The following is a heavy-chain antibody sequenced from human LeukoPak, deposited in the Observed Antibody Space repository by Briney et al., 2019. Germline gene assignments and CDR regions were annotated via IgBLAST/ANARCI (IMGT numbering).Heavy chain of an antibody. D-gene: IGHD2-15*01. J-gene: IGHJ4*02. CDR2: IYYSGTT. CDR1: GGPISSSSSPYY. Sequence: SETLSLTCSVSGGPISSSSSPYYWGWIRQPPGKGLEWIATIYYSGTTYYNPSLKSRVTISVDTSKNQFSLKLSSVTAADTAVYYCARLLGAATDPFDYWGQGTLVTVSS. V-gene: IGHV4-39*01. CDR3: ARLLGAATDPFDY.